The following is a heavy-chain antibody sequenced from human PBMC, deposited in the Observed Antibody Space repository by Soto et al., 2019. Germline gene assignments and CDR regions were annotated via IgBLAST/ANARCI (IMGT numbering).Heavy chain of an antibody. J-gene: IGHJ4*02. CDR2: IWYDGSNK. CDR1: GFTFSSYG. Sequence: GGSLRLSCAASGFTFSSYGMHWVRQAPGKGLEWVAAIWYDGSNKYYADSVKGRFTISRDNSKNTLYLQMNSLRAEDTAVYYCARRHSSGWYYFDYWGQGTLVTVSS. V-gene: IGHV3-33*01. CDR3: ARRHSSGWYYFDY. D-gene: IGHD6-19*01.